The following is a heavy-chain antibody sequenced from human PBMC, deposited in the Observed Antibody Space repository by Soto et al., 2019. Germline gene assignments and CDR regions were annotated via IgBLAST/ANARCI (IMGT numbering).Heavy chain of an antibody. Sequence: EVQLLESGGGLVQPGGSLRLSCAASGFTFSSYAMSWVRQAPGKGLEWVSAISGSGGSTYYADSVKGRFTLSRDNSKNTLYLQMNSLRAEDTAVYYCAKDSTAYSSSYDFDYWGQGTLVTVSS. CDR2: ISGSGGST. CDR3: AKDSTAYSSSYDFDY. CDR1: GFTFSSYA. V-gene: IGHV3-23*01. D-gene: IGHD6-6*01. J-gene: IGHJ4*02.